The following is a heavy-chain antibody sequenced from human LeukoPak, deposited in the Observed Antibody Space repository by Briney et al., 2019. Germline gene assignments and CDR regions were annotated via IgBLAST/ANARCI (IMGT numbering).Heavy chain of an antibody. D-gene: IGHD3-16*01. CDR2: INHSGST. Sequence: KSSETLSLTCAVYGGSFSGYYWSWIRQPPGKGLEWIGEINHSGSTNYNPSLKSRVTISVDTSKNQFSLKLSSVTAADTAVYYCARGDVWGAFDIWGQGTMVTVSS. J-gene: IGHJ3*02. V-gene: IGHV4-34*01. CDR3: ARGDVWGAFDI. CDR1: GGSFSGYY.